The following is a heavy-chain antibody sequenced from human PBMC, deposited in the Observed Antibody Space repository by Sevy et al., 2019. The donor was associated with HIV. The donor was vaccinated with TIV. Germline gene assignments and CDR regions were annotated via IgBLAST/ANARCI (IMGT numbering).Heavy chain of an antibody. Sequence: SETLSLTCAVSGYSISSGYYWGWIRQPPGKGLEWIGSIYHSGSTYYNPSLKSRVTISVDTSKNQFSLKLSSVTAADTAVYYCARVVRGSSWYYMDVWGKGTTVTVSS. V-gene: IGHV4-38-2*01. J-gene: IGHJ6*03. CDR2: IYHSGST. CDR3: ARVVRGSSWYYMDV. D-gene: IGHD6-13*01. CDR1: GYSISSGYY.